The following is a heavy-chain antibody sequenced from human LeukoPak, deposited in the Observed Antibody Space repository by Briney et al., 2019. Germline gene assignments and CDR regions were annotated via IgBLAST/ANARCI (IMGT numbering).Heavy chain of an antibody. Sequence: ASVKVSCKASGYTFTGYYMHWVRQAPGQGLEWMGWINPNSGGTNYAQKFQGRVTMTRDTSISTAYMELSRLRSDDTAVCYCARDRLGSSSWFDPWGQGTLVTVSS. J-gene: IGHJ5*02. D-gene: IGHD6-6*01. V-gene: IGHV1-2*02. CDR3: ARDRLGSSSWFDP. CDR1: GYTFTGYY. CDR2: INPNSGGT.